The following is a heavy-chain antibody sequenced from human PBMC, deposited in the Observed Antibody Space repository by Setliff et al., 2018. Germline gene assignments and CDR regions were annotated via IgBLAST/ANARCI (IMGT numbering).Heavy chain of an antibody. Sequence: SETLSLTCTVSGGSISSGGYYWSWIRQHPGKGLEWIGYIYYSGSTYYNPSLKSRVTISGDTSKNQVSLRLSSVTAADTAVYYCATRKSSGRLYYMDVWGKGTTVTVSS. V-gene: IGHV4-31*03. D-gene: IGHD1-26*01. CDR1: GGSISSGGYY. J-gene: IGHJ6*03. CDR2: IYYSGST. CDR3: ATRKSSGRLYYMDV.